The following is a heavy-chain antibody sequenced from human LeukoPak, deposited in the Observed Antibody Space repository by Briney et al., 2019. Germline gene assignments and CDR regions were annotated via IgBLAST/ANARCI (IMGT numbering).Heavy chain of an antibody. Sequence: GGSLRLSCAASGFTVSSNYMSWIRQAPGKGLEWVATLYIAGGTYYADSVKGRFTFSSDNSKNALYLQMHSLRAEDTAVYYCARVVQVYYYGSGREDYFDYWGQGTLVTVSS. D-gene: IGHD3-10*01. J-gene: IGHJ4*02. CDR3: ARVVQVYYYGSGREDYFDY. CDR1: GFTVSSNY. V-gene: IGHV3-53*01. CDR2: LYIAGGT.